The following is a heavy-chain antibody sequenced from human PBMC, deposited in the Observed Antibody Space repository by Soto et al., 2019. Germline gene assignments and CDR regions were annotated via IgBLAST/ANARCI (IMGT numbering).Heavy chain of an antibody. CDR1: GFTFSSYD. CDR3: ARARGPTLFDY. CDR2: IGTAGDT. V-gene: IGHV3-13*04. Sequence: GGSLRLSCAASGFTFSSYDMHWVRQGPGKGLEWVSAIGTAGDTNYAGSVKGRFTISRENAKNSLYLQMNSLRAGDTAIYFCARARGPTLFDYWGQGTRCTASS. J-gene: IGHJ4*02.